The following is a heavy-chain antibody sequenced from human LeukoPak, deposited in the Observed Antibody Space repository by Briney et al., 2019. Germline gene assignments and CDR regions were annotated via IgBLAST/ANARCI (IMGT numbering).Heavy chain of an antibody. CDR2: ISSSSSYI. CDR1: GFTFSSYS. CDR3: ARGSRGYSGYDFHYYYYMDV. V-gene: IGHV3-21*04. Sequence: GGSLRLSCAASGFTFSSYSMNWVRQAPGKGLEWVSSISSSSSYIYYADSVKGRFTISRDNAKNSLYLQMNSLRPEDTAVYYCARGSRGYSGYDFHYYYYMDVWGKGTTVTISS. D-gene: IGHD5-12*01. J-gene: IGHJ6*03.